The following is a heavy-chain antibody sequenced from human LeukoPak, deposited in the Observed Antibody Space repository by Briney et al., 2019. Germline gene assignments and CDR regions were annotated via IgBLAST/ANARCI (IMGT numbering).Heavy chain of an antibody. J-gene: IGHJ4*02. D-gene: IGHD3-16*01. V-gene: IGHV4-59*01. Sequence: SQTLSLACTVSGGSISSYYWSWIRQPPGKGLEWIGYIYYSGSANYNPSLKSRVTISVDTSKNQFSLKLSSVTAAHPAVYYCARRAPSRGGGFDYWGQGTLVTVSS. CDR1: GGSISSYY. CDR3: ARRAPSRGGGFDY. CDR2: IYYSGSA.